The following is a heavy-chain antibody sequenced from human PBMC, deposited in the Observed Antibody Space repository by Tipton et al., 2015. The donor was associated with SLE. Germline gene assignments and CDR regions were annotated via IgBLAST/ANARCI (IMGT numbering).Heavy chain of an antibody. V-gene: IGHV4-38-2*02. Sequence: TLSLTCAVSGYSISSGYYWGWIRQPPGKGLEWIGSIYRSGSTYYNPSPKSRVTMSVDTSKNQFSLKLSSVTAADTAVYYCARDGGDYGSWGQGTLVTVSS. CDR2: IYRSGST. CDR1: GYSISSGYY. J-gene: IGHJ5*02. CDR3: ARDGGDYGS. D-gene: IGHD4-17*01.